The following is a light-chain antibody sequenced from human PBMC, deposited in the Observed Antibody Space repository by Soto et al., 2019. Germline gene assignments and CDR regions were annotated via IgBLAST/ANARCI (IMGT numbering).Light chain of an antibody. CDR3: QQYNSYSYT. CDR1: QCISSW. Sequence: DIQMTHSPSTLSASVGDRVTITCRASQCISSWLAWYQQKPGKAPKLLIYKASSLESGVPSRFSGSGSGTEFTLTISSLQPDDFATYYCQQYNSYSYTFGQGTKLEIK. V-gene: IGKV1-5*03. J-gene: IGKJ2*01. CDR2: KAS.